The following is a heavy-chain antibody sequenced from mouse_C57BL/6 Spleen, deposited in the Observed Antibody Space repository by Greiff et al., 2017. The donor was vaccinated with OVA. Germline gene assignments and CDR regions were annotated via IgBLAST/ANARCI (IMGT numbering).Heavy chain of an antibody. CDR3: AREAFITTVRDYFDY. CDR1: GYSITSGYY. J-gene: IGHJ2*01. Sequence: ESGPGLVKPSQSLSLTCSVTGYSITSGYYWNWIRQFPGNKLEWMGYISYDGSNNYNPSLKNRISITRDTSKNQFFLKLNSVTTEDTATYYCAREAFITTVRDYFDYWGQGTTLTVSS. D-gene: IGHD1-1*01. V-gene: IGHV3-6*01. CDR2: ISYDGSN.